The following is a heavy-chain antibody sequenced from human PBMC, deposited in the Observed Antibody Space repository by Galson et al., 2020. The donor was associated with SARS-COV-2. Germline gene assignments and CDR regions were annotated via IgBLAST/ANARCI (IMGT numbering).Heavy chain of an antibody. D-gene: IGHD6-6*01. J-gene: IGHJ4*02. CDR1: GYSFTSYW. CDR2: IDPSDSYT. Sequence: HGESLKIHCQGSGYSFTSYWISWVRQMPGKGLEWMGRIDPSDSYTNYSPSFQGHVTISADKSISTAYLQWSSLKASDTAMYYCATFEYSSSSSAHWGQGTLVTVSS. CDR3: ATFEYSSSSSAH. V-gene: IGHV5-10-1*01.